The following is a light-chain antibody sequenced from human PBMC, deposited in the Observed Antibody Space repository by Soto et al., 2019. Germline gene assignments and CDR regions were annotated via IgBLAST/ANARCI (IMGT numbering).Light chain of an antibody. V-gene: IGKV1-9*01. CDR2: TAS. CDR3: QQLTSYPIT. J-gene: IGKJ5*01. Sequence: DIQLSQSPSFLSASVGDRVTITCRASQGISNYLAWYQRKPGKAPKLLISTASILQSGVPSRFSGSESGTEFTLTISSLQPEDFATYYCQQLTSYPITFGQGTRLEIK. CDR1: QGISNY.